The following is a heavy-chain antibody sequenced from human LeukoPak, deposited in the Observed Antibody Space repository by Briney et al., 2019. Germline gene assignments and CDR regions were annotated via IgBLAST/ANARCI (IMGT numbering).Heavy chain of an antibody. CDR2: GFHTGRT. V-gene: IGHV4-59*01. CDR3: ARGGENPPPED. CDR1: GVSISSYF. D-gene: IGHD2/OR15-2a*01. J-gene: IGHJ4*02. Sequence: SETVSLTCTVSGVSISSYFWSWIRQPPGKGLEWIGYGFHTGRTNYSPSLQSRVTISVDTSKNQFSLKLRFVTAADTAVYYCARGGENPPPEDWAQGTLVTVSS.